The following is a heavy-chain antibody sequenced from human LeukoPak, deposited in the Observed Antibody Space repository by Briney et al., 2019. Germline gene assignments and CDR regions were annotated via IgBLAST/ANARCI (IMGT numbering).Heavy chain of an antibody. Sequence: GGSLRLSCAASGFTFSSYSMNWVRQAPGKGLEWVSSISSSSSYIYYADSVKGRFTISRDNAKNSLYLQMNSLRAEDTAVYYCARGGDILTGYYDAFDIWGQGTMVTVSS. V-gene: IGHV3-21*01. CDR3: ARGGDILTGYYDAFDI. J-gene: IGHJ3*02. CDR1: GFTFSSYS. D-gene: IGHD3-9*01. CDR2: ISSSSSYI.